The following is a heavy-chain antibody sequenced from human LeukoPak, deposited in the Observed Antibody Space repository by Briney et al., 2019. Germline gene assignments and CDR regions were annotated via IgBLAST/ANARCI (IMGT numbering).Heavy chain of an antibody. Sequence: PSGTLSLTCAVSGGSISSSNWWSWVRQPPGKGLEWIGEIYHSGSTSYNPSLKSRVTISVDKSKNQFSLKLSSVTAADTAVYYCASQYSSGWYGSDYWGQGTLVTVSS. D-gene: IGHD6-19*01. CDR1: GGSISSSNW. J-gene: IGHJ4*02. V-gene: IGHV4-4*02. CDR2: IYHSGST. CDR3: ASQYSSGWYGSDY.